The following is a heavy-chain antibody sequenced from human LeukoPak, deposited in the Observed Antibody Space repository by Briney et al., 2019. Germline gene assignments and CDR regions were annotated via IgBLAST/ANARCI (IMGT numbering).Heavy chain of an antibody. CDR2: ISSSSSYI. J-gene: IGHJ4*02. Sequence: PGGSLRLSCAASGFTFSGYSMNWVRQAPGKGLEWVSSISSSSSYIYYADSVKGRFTISRDNAKNSLYLQMNSLRAEDTAVYYCAREHYYDSSPIDYWGQGTLVTVSS. V-gene: IGHV3-21*01. CDR1: GFTFSGYS. D-gene: IGHD3-22*01. CDR3: AREHYYDSSPIDY.